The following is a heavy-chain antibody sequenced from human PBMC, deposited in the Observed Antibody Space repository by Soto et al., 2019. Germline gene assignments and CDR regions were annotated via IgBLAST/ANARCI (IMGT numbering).Heavy chain of an antibody. CDR3: AREQQLVLSPHFDY. CDR2: INPNSGTT. Sequence: ASVKVSCKASGYTFANYHMHWVRQAPGQGLEWMGIINPNSGTTTYAQRFQGRVTMTRDTSTSTVYMELSSLRSEDTAVYYCAREQQLVLSPHFDYWGQGTLVTVSS. J-gene: IGHJ4*02. D-gene: IGHD6-13*01. CDR1: GYTFANYH. V-gene: IGHV1-46*03.